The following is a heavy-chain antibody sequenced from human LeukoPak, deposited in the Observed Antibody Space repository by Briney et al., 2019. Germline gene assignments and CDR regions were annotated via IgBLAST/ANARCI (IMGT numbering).Heavy chain of an antibody. CDR1: GFTFSSYG. V-gene: IGHV3-30*02. CDR3: ARGADSGYSSDN. J-gene: IGHJ4*02. Sequence: GGSLRLSCAASGFTFSSYGMHWVRQAPGKGLEWVAFIRYDGSNKYYADSVKGRFTISRDNAKNTLYLQMNSLRAEDTAVYYCARGADSGYSSDNWGQGTLVSVSS. CDR2: IRYDGSNK. D-gene: IGHD3-9*01.